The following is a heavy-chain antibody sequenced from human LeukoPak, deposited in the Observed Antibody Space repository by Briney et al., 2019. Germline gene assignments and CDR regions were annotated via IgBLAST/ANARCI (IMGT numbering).Heavy chain of an antibody. Sequence: GGSLRLSCAASGFTFSSYSMNWVRQAPGKGLEWVSSISSSSSYIYYADSVKGRFTSSRDNSKNTLYLQMNSLRAEDTAVYYCARSNSSGYYLKYYFDYWGQGTLVTVSS. CDR1: GFTFSSYS. D-gene: IGHD3-22*01. V-gene: IGHV3-21*01. CDR2: ISSSSSYI. J-gene: IGHJ4*02. CDR3: ARSNSSGYYLKYYFDY.